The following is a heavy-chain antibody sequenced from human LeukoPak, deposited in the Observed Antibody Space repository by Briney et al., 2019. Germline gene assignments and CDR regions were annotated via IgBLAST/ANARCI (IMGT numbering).Heavy chain of an antibody. CDR2: INPRDSDT. CDR1: GYTFRSYC. V-gene: IGHV5-51*01. CDR3: ARWGAGGQTIGWGVDY. J-gene: IGHJ4*02. Sequence: SGESLKISCKASGYTFRSYCIAWVRQMPGKGLEWMGSINPRDSDTRYSPSFQGQVTISADRSTSSAYLQWSSLKASDTALYYCARWGAGGQTIGWGVDYWGQGTLVTVSS. D-gene: IGHD6-19*01.